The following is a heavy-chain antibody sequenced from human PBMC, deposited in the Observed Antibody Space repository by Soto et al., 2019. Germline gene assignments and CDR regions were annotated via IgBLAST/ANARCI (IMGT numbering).Heavy chain of an antibody. Sequence: SETLSLTCAVYGGSFSGYYCIWIRQPPGKGLEWIGEINDSGSTNYNPSLKSRVTISVDTSKSQFSLKLSSVTAADTAVYYCARSIGVFYYYVDVWGKGTTVTVSS. CDR3: ARSIGVFYYYVDV. D-gene: IGHD3-10*01. CDR1: GGSFSGYY. J-gene: IGHJ6*03. CDR2: INDSGST. V-gene: IGHV4-34*01.